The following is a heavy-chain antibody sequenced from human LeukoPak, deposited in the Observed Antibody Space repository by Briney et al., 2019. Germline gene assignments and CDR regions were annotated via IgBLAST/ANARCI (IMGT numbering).Heavy chain of an antibody. CDR3: AKRGVVIRVILVGFHREAYYFDS. CDR1: GITLSNYG. Sequence: GGSLRLSCAVAGITLSNYGMSWVRHAPGEGREWVAGIIGSGGSTNYADSVKGPLTISRDNPTNTLFLPMTSLRPEDTAVYFCAKRGVVIRVILVGFHREAYYFDSWGQGALVTVSS. V-gene: IGHV3-23*01. J-gene: IGHJ4*02. D-gene: IGHD2-21*01. CDR2: IIGSGGST.